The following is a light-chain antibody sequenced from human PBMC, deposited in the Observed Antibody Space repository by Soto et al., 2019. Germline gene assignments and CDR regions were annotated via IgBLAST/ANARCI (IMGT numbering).Light chain of an antibody. V-gene: IGLV2-14*01. CDR1: SNDVGGYTY. Sequence: QSALTQPASVSGSPGQSITISCTGTSNDVGGYTYVSWYQHHPGKAPKLMIYEVSNRPSGVSNRFSGSKSGNTASLTISGLQAEDEADYYCSSYTSSSTLEVFGTGTKVTVL. J-gene: IGLJ1*01. CDR3: SSYTSSSTLEV. CDR2: EVS.